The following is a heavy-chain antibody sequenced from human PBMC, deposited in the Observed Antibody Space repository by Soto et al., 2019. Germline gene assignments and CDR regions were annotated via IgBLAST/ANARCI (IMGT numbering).Heavy chain of an antibody. D-gene: IGHD5-18*01. Sequence: QVQLVQSGAEVKKPGASVKVSCKASGYTFTSYDINWVRQATGQGLEWMGWMNPNSGNTGYAQKFQGRVTMTRNTSVRTAYMELSSLRSEDTAVYYCARGKLYSYGYTNWGQGTLVTVSS. CDR1: GYTFTSYD. J-gene: IGHJ4*02. CDR2: MNPNSGNT. V-gene: IGHV1-8*01. CDR3: ARGKLYSYGYTN.